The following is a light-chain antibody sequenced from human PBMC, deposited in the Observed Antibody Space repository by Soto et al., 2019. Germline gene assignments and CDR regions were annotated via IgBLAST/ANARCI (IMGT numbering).Light chain of an antibody. Sequence: QSALTQPASVSGSPGQSITISCTGTRRDVGGYNYVSWYQQYPGKSPKLLIYEVTHRASGVSTRFSGSKSGNTASLTISGLQAEDHADYYCNSYTISNTPPFGFGTGTKLTVL. V-gene: IGLV2-14*01. CDR1: RRDVGGYNY. CDR3: NSYTISNTPPFG. CDR2: EVT. J-gene: IGLJ1*01.